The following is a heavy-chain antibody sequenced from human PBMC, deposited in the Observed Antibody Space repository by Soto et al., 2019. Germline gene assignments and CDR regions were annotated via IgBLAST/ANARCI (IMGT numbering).Heavy chain of an antibody. J-gene: IGHJ6*02. D-gene: IGHD3-9*01. Sequence: GGSLRLSCAAPGFTFSSYSMNWVRQAPGKGLEWVSYISSSSSTIYYADSVKGRFTISRDNAKNSLYLQMNSLRDEDTAVYYCASLLDILTGYYSPSGAYYYYGMDVWGQGTTVTVSS. CDR2: ISSSSSTI. V-gene: IGHV3-48*02. CDR3: ASLLDILTGYYSPSGAYYYYGMDV. CDR1: GFTFSSYS.